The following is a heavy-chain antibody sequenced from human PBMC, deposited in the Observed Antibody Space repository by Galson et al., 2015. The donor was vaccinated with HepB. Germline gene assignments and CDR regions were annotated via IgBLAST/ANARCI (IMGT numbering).Heavy chain of an antibody. D-gene: IGHD2-15*01. V-gene: IGHV4-34*01. CDR3: ARGRACRYCSVHGRGRDHDAFDI. CDR2: INHSGST. Sequence: ETLSLTCAVYGGSFSGYYWSWIRQPPGKGLEWIGEINHSGSTNYNPSIKSRVTISVDTSKNQFSLKLSSVTAADTAVYYCARGRACRYCSVHGRGRDHDAFDIWGQGTMVTVSS. J-gene: IGHJ3*02. CDR1: GGSFSGYY.